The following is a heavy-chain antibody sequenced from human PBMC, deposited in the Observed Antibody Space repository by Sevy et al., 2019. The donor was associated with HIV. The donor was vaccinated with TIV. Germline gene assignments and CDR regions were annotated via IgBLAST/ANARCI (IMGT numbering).Heavy chain of an antibody. V-gene: IGHV1-69*13. CDR3: ARERIASSWFDP. CDR2: IIPIFGTA. D-gene: IGHD6-13*01. Sequence: ASVKVSCKASGGTFSSYAISWVRQAPGQGLEWMGGIIPIFGTANYAQKFQGRVTITADESTSTAYMELSSLRSEDTAVYYCARERIASSWFDPWGQGTLVTVSS. CDR1: GGTFSSYA. J-gene: IGHJ5*02.